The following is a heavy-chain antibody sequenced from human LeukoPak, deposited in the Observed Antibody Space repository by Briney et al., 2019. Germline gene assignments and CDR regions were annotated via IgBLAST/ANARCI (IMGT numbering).Heavy chain of an antibody. J-gene: IGHJ5*02. CDR3: ARDRAANQDWVEFDP. D-gene: IGHD3/OR15-3a*01. CDR2: IRDSGEA. CDR1: GFRVSDYY. V-gene: IGHV3-66*03. Sequence: PGGFLRLSCAVSGFRVSDYYMSWVRQAPGKGLEWVGLIRDSGEAFYADFARGRFAISRDESGNTLYLQMNSLRVEDTAVYFCARDRAANQDWVEFDPWGQGTPVIVSS.